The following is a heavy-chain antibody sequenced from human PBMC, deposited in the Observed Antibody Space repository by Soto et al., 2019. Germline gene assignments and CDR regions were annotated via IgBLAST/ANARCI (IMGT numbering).Heavy chain of an antibody. V-gene: IGHV1-3*05. Sequence: QVQLVQSGAEEKRPGASVKVSCKASGYTFTNYEMHWVRQAPGQRLEWMGWINAGNGNTKSSQKFQGRVTITRDTSASTAYMELSSLRSEDTAVYYCARCITLVRGVRSYGMDVRGQGTTVTVSS. J-gene: IGHJ6*02. D-gene: IGHD3-10*01. CDR3: ARCITLVRGVRSYGMDV. CDR2: INAGNGNT. CDR1: GYTFTNYE.